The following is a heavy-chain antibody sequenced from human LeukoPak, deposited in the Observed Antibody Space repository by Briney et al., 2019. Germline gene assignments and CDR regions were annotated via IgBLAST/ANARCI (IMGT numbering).Heavy chain of an antibody. CDR2: ISSSSSTI. V-gene: IGHV3-48*04. Sequence: PGGSLRLSCAASGFTFSSYSMNWVRQAPGKGLEWVSYISSSSSTIYYADSVKGRFTISRDNAKNSLYLQMNSLRAEDTAIYYCARDRYCSGDWGQGTLVTVSS. CDR1: GFTFSSYS. CDR3: ARDRYCSGD. J-gene: IGHJ4*02. D-gene: IGHD2-15*01.